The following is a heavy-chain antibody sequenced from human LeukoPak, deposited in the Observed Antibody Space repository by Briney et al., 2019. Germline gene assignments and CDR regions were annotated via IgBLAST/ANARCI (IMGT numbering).Heavy chain of an antibody. V-gene: IGHV1-2*02. CDR2: INPNSGGT. CDR1: GYTFTGYY. J-gene: IGHJ6*03. CDR3: ARVGAYCGGDCYWSRYYYYYMDV. Sequence: ASVKVSCKASGYTFTGYYMHWVRQAPGQGLEWMGWINPNSGGTNYAQKFQGRVTMTRDTSISTAYMELSRLRSDDTAVYYCARVGAYCGGDCYWSRYYYYYMDVWGKGTTVTISS. D-gene: IGHD2-21*02.